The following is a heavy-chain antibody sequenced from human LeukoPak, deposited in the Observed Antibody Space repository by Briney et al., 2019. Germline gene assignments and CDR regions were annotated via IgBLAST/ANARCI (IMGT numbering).Heavy chain of an antibody. Sequence: PSETLSLTCTVSSGSITGYYWSWIRQSPGKGLEWIGYIYYSGGTNYNPSLKSRVTISVDTSKNQFFLKLSSVTAADTAVYYCARVDDYNSLYWGQGTLVTVSS. CDR1: SGSITGYY. CDR2: IYYSGGT. CDR3: ARVDDYNSLY. D-gene: IGHD5-24*01. J-gene: IGHJ4*02. V-gene: IGHV4-59*01.